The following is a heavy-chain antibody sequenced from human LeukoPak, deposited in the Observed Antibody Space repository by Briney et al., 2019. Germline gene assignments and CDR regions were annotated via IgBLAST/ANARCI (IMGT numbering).Heavy chain of an antibody. V-gene: IGHV4-39*01. CDR1: GGSISSSNSY. J-gene: IGHJ5*02. CDR3: ARGLGFGEPRFDR. Sequence: SETLSLTCTVSGGSISSSNSYWVWIRQPPGKGLVWIASNFYSGTTYYTPSLKRPVIISVDTSKNQFSLNLNSVTAGDTAVYYCARGLGFGEPRFDRWGQGTLVTVSS. D-gene: IGHD3-10*01. CDR2: NFYSGTT.